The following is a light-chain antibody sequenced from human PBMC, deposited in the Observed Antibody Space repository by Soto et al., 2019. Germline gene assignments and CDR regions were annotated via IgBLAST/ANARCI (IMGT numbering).Light chain of an antibody. CDR2: EDN. CDR3: QSYDATNQV. J-gene: IGLJ3*02. V-gene: IGLV6-57*01. CDR1: SGSIASNY. Sequence: NFMLTQPHSVSESPGKTVIISCTRSSGSIASNYVQWYQQRPGSSPTTVIYEDNQRPTGVPDRFSGSIDSSSNSASLTISGLETEDEADYYCQSYDATNQVFSGGTKLTVL.